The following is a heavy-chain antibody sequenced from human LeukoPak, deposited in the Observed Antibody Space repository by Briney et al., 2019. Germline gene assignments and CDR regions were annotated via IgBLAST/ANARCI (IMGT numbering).Heavy chain of an antibody. Sequence: PGGSLKLSCAASGFTFSGSAMHWVRQASGKGLEWVGRIRSKANSYATAYAASVKGRFTISRDDSKNTAYLQMNSLKTEDTAVYYCARDFRSYYDFWSGYFPGNIWGQGTMVTVSS. D-gene: IGHD3-3*01. J-gene: IGHJ3*02. V-gene: IGHV3-73*01. CDR3: ARDFRSYYDFWSGYFPGNI. CDR1: GFTFSGSA. CDR2: IRSKANSYAT.